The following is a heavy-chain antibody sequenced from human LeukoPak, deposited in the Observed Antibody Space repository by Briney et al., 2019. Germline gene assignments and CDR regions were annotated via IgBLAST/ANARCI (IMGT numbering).Heavy chain of an antibody. Sequence: PSETLSLTCTASGGSISGYYWTWIRQPPGKGLEWIGYIYYRGNSNYNPSLKSRLTISIDKSKNQFSLKLTSVTAADTAVYFCARQAAYSGSSFDFEFWGQGTLVTVSS. CDR3: ARQAAYSGSSFDFEF. CDR1: GGSISGYY. D-gene: IGHD1-26*01. CDR2: IYYRGNS. J-gene: IGHJ4*02. V-gene: IGHV4-59*08.